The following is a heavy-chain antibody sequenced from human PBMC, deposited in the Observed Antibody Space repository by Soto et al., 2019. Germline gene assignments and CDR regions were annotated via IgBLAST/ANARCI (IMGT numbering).Heavy chain of an antibody. D-gene: IGHD2-2*01. J-gene: IGHJ4*02. Sequence: GGSLRLSCVVSGFTFSSYGMHWVRQAPGKGLECVAVISDTGSSHYYAASVEGRFTISRENSKNTLSLHMDRLRVEDTAVYYCAKDRGGDCPDNSCYFGADYWGQGTPVTVSS. V-gene: IGHV3-30*18. CDR3: AKDRGGDCPDNSCYFGADY. CDR1: GFTFSSYG. CDR2: ISDTGSSH.